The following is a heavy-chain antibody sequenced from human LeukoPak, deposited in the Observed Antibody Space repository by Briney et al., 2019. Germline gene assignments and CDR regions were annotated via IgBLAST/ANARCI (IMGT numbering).Heavy chain of an antibody. CDR1: GGSLSSYY. V-gene: IGHV4-4*07. D-gene: IGHD6-19*01. Sequence: SETLSLTCTVSGGSLSSYYWTWIRQPAGKGLEWIGRIYTSGSTNYNPSLKSRVTMSVDTSKNQFSLKLSSVTAADMAVYYCARADRAVATLDFWGQGTLVTVSS. J-gene: IGHJ4*02. CDR3: ARADRAVATLDF. CDR2: IYTSGST.